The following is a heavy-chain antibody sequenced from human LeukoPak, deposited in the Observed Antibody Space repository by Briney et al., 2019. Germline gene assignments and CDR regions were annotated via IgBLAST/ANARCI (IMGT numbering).Heavy chain of an antibody. D-gene: IGHD6-6*01. V-gene: IGHV4-34*01. J-gene: IGHJ4*02. CDR3: ARRSAYSTSSGVNY. CDR1: GGSFSGFY. Sequence: PSETLSLTCALYGGSFSGFYLTLIRQPPGRGLEWIGEINDSGSTNCNPSLKSRVTMPVDMSKNQFSLKLNSVTAADTAVYFCARRSAYSTSSGVNYWGQGTLVTVSS. CDR2: INDSGST.